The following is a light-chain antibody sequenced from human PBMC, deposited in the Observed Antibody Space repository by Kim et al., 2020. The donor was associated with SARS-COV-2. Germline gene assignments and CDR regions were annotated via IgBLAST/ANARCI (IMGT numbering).Light chain of an antibody. J-gene: IGKJ1*01. CDR2: AAS. V-gene: IGKV1-17*01. Sequence: SSVGDRVTITCRASQAIRTDLAWYHHKAGIAPKRLIYAASILQSGVPSRFSGSGLGTEFTLTIDSLQSEDFATYYCLQHDSYPWTFGQGTKVDIK. CDR3: LQHDSYPWT. CDR1: QAIRTD.